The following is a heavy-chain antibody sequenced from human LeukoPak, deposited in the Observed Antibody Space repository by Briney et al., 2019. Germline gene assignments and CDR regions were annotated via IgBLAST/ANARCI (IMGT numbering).Heavy chain of an antibody. V-gene: IGHV3-23*01. Sequence: PGGSLRLSCSASGFTFSSYAMHWVRQAPGKGLEWVSGISGSGGSTYYADSVKGRFTISRDNSKNTLYLQMNSLRAEDTAVYHCANGGVVGSLHFEYWGQGTLVTVSS. J-gene: IGHJ4*02. CDR3: ANGGVVGSLHFEY. D-gene: IGHD2-8*02. CDR2: ISGSGGST. CDR1: GFTFSSYA.